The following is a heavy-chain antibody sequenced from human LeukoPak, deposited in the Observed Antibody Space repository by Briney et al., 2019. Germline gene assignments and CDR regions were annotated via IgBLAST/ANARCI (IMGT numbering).Heavy chain of an antibody. CDR2: IIPIFGTA. Sequence: SVKVSCKASGGTFSSYAISWVRQAPGQGLEWMGGIIPIFGTANYAQKFQGRVTITADESTSTAYMELSSLRSEDTAVYYCARAKYYYGSGSYAYFDYWGQGALVTVSS. J-gene: IGHJ4*02. V-gene: IGHV1-69*13. CDR1: GGTFSSYA. D-gene: IGHD3-10*01. CDR3: ARAKYYYGSGSYAYFDY.